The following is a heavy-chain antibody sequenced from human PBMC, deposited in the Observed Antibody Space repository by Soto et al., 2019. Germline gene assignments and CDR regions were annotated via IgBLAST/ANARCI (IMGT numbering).Heavy chain of an antibody. CDR3: GQAHCDYQGDYNYEGMDI. J-gene: IGHJ6*02. V-gene: IGHV3-23*01. Sequence: EVQLLESGGGLVQPGGSLRLSCAGSGFPFNKYAINWVRQGTGKGLEWVAASTGPGGSTYNEDSVNGRFTVSRDNSNKTVYLQLGGLMAEDTAVYYCGQAHCDYQGDYNYEGMDIWGQGTTVTVSS. D-gene: IGHD4-17*01. CDR1: GFPFNKYA. CDR2: STGPGGST.